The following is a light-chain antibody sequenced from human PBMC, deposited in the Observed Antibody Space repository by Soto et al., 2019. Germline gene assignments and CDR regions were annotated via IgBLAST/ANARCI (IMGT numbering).Light chain of an antibody. Sequence: EIVLTQSPVTLSLSPGDGATLSCRASRSVSSTYLAWYQQRPGQAPRLLIYGASTRASGIPDRFSGGGSGTDFSLTISRLEPEDFAVYFCQQFGGSPPVTFGQGTRLEIK. J-gene: IGKJ5*01. V-gene: IGKV3-20*01. CDR2: GAS. CDR3: QQFGGSPPVT. CDR1: RSVSSTY.